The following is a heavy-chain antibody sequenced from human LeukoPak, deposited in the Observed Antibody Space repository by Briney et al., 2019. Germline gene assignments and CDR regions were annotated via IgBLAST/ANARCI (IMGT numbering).Heavy chain of an antibody. CDR1: VDTFNFD. V-gene: IGHV1-8*01. J-gene: IGHJ5*02. CDR3: ARGRSVLCVGHWFDD. CDR2: INPNTHNT. D-gene: IGHD5/OR15-5a*01. Sequence: ASVTLSFTSSVDTFNFDVNWRRQAPGHAPEWMGWINPNTHNTSFAEKFQGRLTLTRTPAMGTAYLELSGRTSDDTAVYYYARGRSVLCVGHWFDDWGQGTLVTVSS.